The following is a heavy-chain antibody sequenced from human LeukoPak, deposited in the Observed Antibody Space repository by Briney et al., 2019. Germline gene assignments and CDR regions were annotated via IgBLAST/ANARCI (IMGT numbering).Heavy chain of an antibody. J-gene: IGHJ5*02. Sequence: GGSLRLSCAASGFTFSSYAMSWVRQAPGKGLEWVSAIHTSGDTCYADSVKGRFTISRDTSKNTPYLQINSLRVEDTAVYYCIVFGDSNHWGQGTLVTVSS. CDR1: GFTFSSYA. V-gene: IGHV3-23*01. D-gene: IGHD4-17*01. CDR3: IVFGDSNH. CDR2: IHTSGDT.